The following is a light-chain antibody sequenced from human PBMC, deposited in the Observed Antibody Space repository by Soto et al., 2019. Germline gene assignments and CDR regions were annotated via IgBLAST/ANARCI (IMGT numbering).Light chain of an antibody. Sequence: QSVLTQPPSASGTPGQRVTISCSGSSSDFGSNYVYWFQQLPGTAPKLLIYRNNQRPSGVPDRFSGSKSGTSASLAISGLRSEDEADHYCAAWDASLSGPYVFGTGPRSPS. CDR2: RNN. CDR3: AAWDASLSGPYV. CDR1: SSDFGSNY. V-gene: IGLV1-47*01. J-gene: IGLJ1*01.